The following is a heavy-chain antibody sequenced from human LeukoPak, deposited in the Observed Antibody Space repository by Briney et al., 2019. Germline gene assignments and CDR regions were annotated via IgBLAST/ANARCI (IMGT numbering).Heavy chain of an antibody. Sequence: PSETLSLTCTVSGGFISSYYWSWIRQPPGKGLEWIGEINHSGSTNYNPSLKSRVTISVDTSKNQFSLKLSSVTAADTAVYYCARGALGQWLPGYWGQGTLVTVSS. CDR3: ARGALGQWLPGY. CDR1: GGFISSYY. CDR2: INHSGST. D-gene: IGHD5-12*01. V-gene: IGHV4-34*01. J-gene: IGHJ4*02.